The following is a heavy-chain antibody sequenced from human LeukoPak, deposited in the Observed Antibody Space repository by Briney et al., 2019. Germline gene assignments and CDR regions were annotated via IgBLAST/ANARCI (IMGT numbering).Heavy chain of an antibody. J-gene: IGHJ4*02. CDR2: IREDGTER. Sequence: GGSLRLSCTASGFTFSGAWMTWVRQAPGKGLEWVANIREDGTERNYVDSVKGRFTISRDNAKNSLFLQMSNLRDDDTAIYYCARHVGISFWGQGTLVTVSS. D-gene: IGHD7-27*01. CDR1: GFTFSGAW. CDR3: ARHVGISF. V-gene: IGHV3-7*01.